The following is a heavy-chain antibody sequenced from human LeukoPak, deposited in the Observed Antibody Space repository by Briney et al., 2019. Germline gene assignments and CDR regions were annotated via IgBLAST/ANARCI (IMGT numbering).Heavy chain of an antibody. CDR1: GFTFSSYS. V-gene: IGHV3-48*01. CDR2: ISSSGSTI. D-gene: IGHD3-22*01. J-gene: IGHJ4*02. CDR3: ARDWEGDYYDSSGIDY. Sequence: GGSLRLSCAASGFTFSSYSMNWVRQAPGKGLEWVSYISSSGSTIYYADSVKGRFTISRDNAKNSLYLQMNSLRAEDTAVYYCARDWEGDYYDSSGIDYWGQGTLVTVSS.